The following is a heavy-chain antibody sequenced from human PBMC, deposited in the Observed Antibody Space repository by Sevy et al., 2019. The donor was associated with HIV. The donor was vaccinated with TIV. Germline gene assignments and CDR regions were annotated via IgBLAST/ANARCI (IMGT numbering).Heavy chain of an antibody. Sequence: GGSLRLSCAASGFIFNSYVMSWVRQAPGQGLKWVSSISGSGGYTYYADSVKGRFTISRDNSNNMLYLQMNSLRAEDTAVYYCEAITTAGRDYWGQGTLVTVSS. CDR2: ISGSGGYT. D-gene: IGHD1-1*01. J-gene: IGHJ4*02. V-gene: IGHV3-23*01. CDR1: GFIFNSYV. CDR3: EAITTAGRDY.